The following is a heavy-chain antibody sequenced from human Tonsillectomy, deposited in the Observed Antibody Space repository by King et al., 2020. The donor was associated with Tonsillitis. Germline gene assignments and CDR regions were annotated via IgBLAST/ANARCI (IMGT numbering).Heavy chain of an antibody. CDR2: IWYDGRNK. D-gene: IGHD1-26*01. V-gene: IGHV3-33*01. Sequence: EQLVQSGGGVVQPGRSLRLSCAASGFTFSSYGMHWVRQAPGKGLEWVSVIWYDGRNKYYADSVKGRFTISRENSKNTLYLQMNSLRAEDTAVYYCARDHPRGVGATFGLDYWGQGTLVTVSS. J-gene: IGHJ4*02. CDR3: ARDHPRGVGATFGLDY. CDR1: GFTFSSYG.